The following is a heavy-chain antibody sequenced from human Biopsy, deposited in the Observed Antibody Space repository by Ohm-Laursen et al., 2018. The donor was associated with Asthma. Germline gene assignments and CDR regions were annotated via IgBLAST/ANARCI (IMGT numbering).Heavy chain of an antibody. V-gene: IGHV4-34*01. CDR1: GGSFSSNY. CDR2: THHSGST. Sequence: SETLSLTCAVYGGSFSSNYWSWIRQTPGKGLEWLGDTHHSGSTNYNPSLNTPLTLSVDTSKNQFSLRLTSVTAADTAVYYCARGSSSRLSQWELLVSGGKRAHSYYGMDVWGQGTTVTVSS. CDR3: ARGSSSRLSQWELLVSGGKRAHSYYGMDV. J-gene: IGHJ6*02. D-gene: IGHD1-26*01.